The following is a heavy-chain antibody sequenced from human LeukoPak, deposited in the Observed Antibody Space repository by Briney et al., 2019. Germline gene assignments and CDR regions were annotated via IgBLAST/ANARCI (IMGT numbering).Heavy chain of an antibody. CDR1: GGTFSSYA. CDR2: IIPIFGTA. V-gene: IGHV1-69*06. J-gene: IGHJ6*03. D-gene: IGHD6-25*01. Sequence: GASGKVSCKASGGTFSSYAISWVRQAPGQGLEWMGRIIPIFGTANYAQKFQGRVTITADKSTSTAYMELSSLRSEDTAVYYCARSGYDYYMDVWGKGTTVTVSS. CDR3: ARSGYDYYMDV.